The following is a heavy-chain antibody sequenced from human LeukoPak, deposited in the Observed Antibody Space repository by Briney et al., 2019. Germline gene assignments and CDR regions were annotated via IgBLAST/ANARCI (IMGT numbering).Heavy chain of an antibody. CDR1: GGSISSYY. CDR3: ARVHQVAVDY. Sequence: SETLSLTCTVSGGSISSYYWSWIRQPPGKGLEWVGYIYYSGSTNYNPSLKSRVTISVDTSKNQFSLKLSSVTAADTAVYYCARVHQVAVDYWGQGTLVTVSS. D-gene: IGHD6-19*01. V-gene: IGHV4-59*01. J-gene: IGHJ4*02. CDR2: IYYSGST.